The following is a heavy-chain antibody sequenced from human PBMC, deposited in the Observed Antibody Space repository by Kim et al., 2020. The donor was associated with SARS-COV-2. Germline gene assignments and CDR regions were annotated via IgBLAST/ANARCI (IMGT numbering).Heavy chain of an antibody. Sequence: KYNQSLKSRVTISVDTSKNQFSLKLSSVTAADTAVYYCARGYNWNDAPFDYWGQGTLVTVSS. V-gene: IGHV4-34*09. J-gene: IGHJ4*02. CDR3: ARGYNWNDAPFDY. D-gene: IGHD1-1*01.